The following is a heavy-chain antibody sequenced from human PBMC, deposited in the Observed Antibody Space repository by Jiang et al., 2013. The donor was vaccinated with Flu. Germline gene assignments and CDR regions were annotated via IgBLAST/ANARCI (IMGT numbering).Heavy chain of an antibody. CDR3: ARETPAPHDFWSGRTIDY. CDR1: GGSISSGGYY. J-gene: IGHJ4*02. V-gene: IGHV4-31*03. Sequence: GPGLVKPSQTLSLTCTVSGGSISSGGYYWSWIRQHPGKGLEWIGYIYYSGSTYYNPSLKSRVTISVDTSKNQFSLKLSSVTAADTAVYYCARETPAPHDFWSGRTIDYWGQGTLVTVSS. D-gene: IGHD3-3*01. CDR2: IYYSGST.